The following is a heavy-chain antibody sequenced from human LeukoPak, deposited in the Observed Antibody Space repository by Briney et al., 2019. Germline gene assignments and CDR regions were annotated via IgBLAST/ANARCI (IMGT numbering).Heavy chain of an antibody. CDR3: AKDGTYYYDSSGYRYFDY. J-gene: IGHJ4*02. CDR1: GFTFSSYA. V-gene: IGHV3-23*01. CDR2: ISGSGGST. D-gene: IGHD3-22*01. Sequence: GGSLRLSCAASGFTFSSYAMSWVRQAPGKGLEWVSAISGSGGSTYYADSVKGRFTISRDNSKNTLYLQMNSLRAEDTAVYYCAKDGTYYYDSSGYRYFDYWGQGTLVTVSS.